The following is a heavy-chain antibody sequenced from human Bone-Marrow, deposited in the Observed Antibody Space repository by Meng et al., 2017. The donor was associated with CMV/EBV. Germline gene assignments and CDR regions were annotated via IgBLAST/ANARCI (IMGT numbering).Heavy chain of an antibody. CDR3: ARCSTWLGRNWFDP. D-gene: IGHD2-2*01. CDR1: GGSISSSSHH. Sequence: GSLRLSCIVSGGSISSSSHHWAWLRQPPGKGLEWIGSMYSSGETYYSPSLHSRVTMSADTSRNQFSLKLNSVTAADTAVYYCARCSTWLGRNWFDPWGQGALVTVSS. J-gene: IGHJ5*02. CDR2: MYSSGET. V-gene: IGHV4-39*07.